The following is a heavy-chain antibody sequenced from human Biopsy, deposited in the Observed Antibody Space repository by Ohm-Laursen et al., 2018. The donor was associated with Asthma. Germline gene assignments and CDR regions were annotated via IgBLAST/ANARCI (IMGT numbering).Heavy chain of an antibody. J-gene: IGHJ3*02. Sequence: SLRLSCAASGFAVSRDHMFWVRQAPGKGLEWVSVIYSGGGTYYADSVQGRVTISRDNSKNTLSLQMNSLRAEDTAVYYYARAYGGSFFSGSFDIWGQGTMVTVSS. D-gene: IGHD4-23*01. V-gene: IGHV3-53*01. CDR1: GFAVSRDH. CDR3: ARAYGGSFFSGSFDI. CDR2: IYSGGGT.